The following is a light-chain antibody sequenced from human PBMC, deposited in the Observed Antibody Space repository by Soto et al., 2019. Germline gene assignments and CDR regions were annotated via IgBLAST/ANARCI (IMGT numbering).Light chain of an antibody. Sequence: QSVLTQPRSVSGSPGQSVTISCTGTSSDVGSYNYVSWYQQHPGTAPKLMIYEAFKRPSGVSNRFSGSKSGDTASLTISGLQAEDEADYYCCSYAGSTTLYVFGTGTK. V-gene: IGLV2-23*01. J-gene: IGLJ1*01. CDR1: SSDVGSYNY. CDR2: EAF. CDR3: CSYAGSTTLYV.